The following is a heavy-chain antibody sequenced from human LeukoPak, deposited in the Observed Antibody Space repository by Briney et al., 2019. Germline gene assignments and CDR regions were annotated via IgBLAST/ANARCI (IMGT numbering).Heavy chain of an antibody. V-gene: IGHV3-48*04. CDR1: GFTFSSYS. D-gene: IGHD4-17*01. J-gene: IGHJ4*02. Sequence: QAGGSLRLSCAASGFTFSSYSMNWVRQAPGKGLEWVSYISSSSTTIYYADSVKGRFTISRDNAKNSLYLQMNSLRAEDTAVYYCARPLGPTVTTPEPYWGQGTLVTVSS. CDR2: ISSSSTTI. CDR3: ARPLGPTVTTPEPY.